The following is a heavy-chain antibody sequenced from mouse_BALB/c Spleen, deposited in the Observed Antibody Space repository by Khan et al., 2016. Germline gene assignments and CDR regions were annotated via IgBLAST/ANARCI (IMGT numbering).Heavy chain of an antibody. Sequence: VRLQQSGAELVKPGASVKLSCTASGFNIKDTYMHWVKQRPEQGLEWIGRIDPANGNTKYDPKFQGKATITADTSSNTAYLQLSSLTSEDTAVYYCASSYYGSSYYFDYWGQGTTLTVSS. CDR3: ASSYYGSSYYFDY. J-gene: IGHJ2*01. V-gene: IGHV14-3*02. CDR1: GFNIKDTY. CDR2: IDPANGNT. D-gene: IGHD1-1*01.